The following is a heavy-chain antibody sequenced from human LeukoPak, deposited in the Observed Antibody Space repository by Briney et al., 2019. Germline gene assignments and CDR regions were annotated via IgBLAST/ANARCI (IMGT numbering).Heavy chain of an antibody. J-gene: IGHJ3*02. D-gene: IGHD1-7*01. CDR3: ARGYNWNYQNAFDI. Sequence: GGSLRLSCAASGFTFDDYGMSWVRQAPGKGLEWVSGINWNGGSTGYADSVKGRFTIPRDNAKNSLYLQMNSLRAEDTALYYCARGYNWNYQNAFDIWGQGTMATVSS. CDR2: INWNGGST. CDR1: GFTFDDYG. V-gene: IGHV3-20*04.